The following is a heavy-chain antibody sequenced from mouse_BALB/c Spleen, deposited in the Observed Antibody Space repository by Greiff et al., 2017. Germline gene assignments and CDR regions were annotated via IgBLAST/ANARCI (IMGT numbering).Heavy chain of an antibody. J-gene: IGHJ4*01. D-gene: IGHD1-1*01. Sequence: EVQVVESGGGLVQPGGSRKLSCAASGFTFSSFGMHWVRQAPEKGLEWVAYISSGSSTIYYADTVKGRFTISRDNPKNTLFLQMTSLRSEDTAMYYCARGMTVRDYAMDYWGQGTSVTVSA. V-gene: IGHV5-17*02. CDR3: ARGMTVRDYAMDY. CDR2: ISSGSSTI. CDR1: GFTFSSFG.